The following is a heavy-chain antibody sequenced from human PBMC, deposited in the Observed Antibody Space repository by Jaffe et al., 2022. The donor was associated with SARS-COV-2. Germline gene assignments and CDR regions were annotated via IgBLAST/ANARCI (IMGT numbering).Heavy chain of an antibody. CDR1: GFTFSSYG. J-gene: IGHJ3*02. CDR3: ARGNVVGARRGAFDI. D-gene: IGHD1-26*01. V-gene: IGHV3-33*01. CDR2: IWYDGSNK. Sequence: QVQLVESGGGVVQPGRSLRLSCAASGFTFSSYGMHWVRQAPGKGLEWVAVIWYDGSNKYYADSVKGRFTISRDNSKNTLYLQMNSLRAEDTAVYYCARGNVVGARRGAFDIWGQGTMVTVSS.